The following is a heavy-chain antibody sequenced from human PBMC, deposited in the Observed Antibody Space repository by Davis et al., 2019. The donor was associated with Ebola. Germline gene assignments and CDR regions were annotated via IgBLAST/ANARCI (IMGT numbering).Heavy chain of an antibody. Sequence: SDTFPLTCAVSGVSIRSSHRWPWVRQSPGKGPEWIGEIYYSGTIRYNPSLKSRVTISEDKTENQVSLKMTSVTATDTAVYYCARAQAGVVASALDVWGQGTAVTVSS. CDR3: ARAQAGVVASALDV. V-gene: IGHV4-4*02. CDR1: GVSIRSSHR. CDR2: IYYSGTI. D-gene: IGHD3-22*01. J-gene: IGHJ6*02.